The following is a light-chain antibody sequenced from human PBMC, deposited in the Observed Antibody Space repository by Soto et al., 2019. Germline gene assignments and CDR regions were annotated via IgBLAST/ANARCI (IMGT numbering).Light chain of an antibody. V-gene: IGLV2-14*01. Sequence: QSVLTQPASVSESPGQSITLSCTGTSSDVGGYNYVSWYQQHPGKAPKLMIYDVSNRPSGVSNRFSGSKAGNTASLTISGLQAEDEADYYCSSYTSSSTYVLGTGTKVTVL. CDR2: DVS. CDR1: SSDVGGYNY. J-gene: IGLJ1*01. CDR3: SSYTSSSTYV.